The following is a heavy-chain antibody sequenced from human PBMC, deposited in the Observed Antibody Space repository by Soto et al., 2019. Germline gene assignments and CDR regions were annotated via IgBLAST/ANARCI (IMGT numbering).Heavy chain of an antibody. CDR2: IYYSGST. V-gene: IGHV4-59*01. D-gene: IGHD2-15*01. CDR1: GDSISSYY. Sequence: PSETLSLTCTVSGDSISSYYWSWIRQPPGKGLEWIGYIYYSGSTHYNPSLKSRVTISIDTSKNQFSLKLISVTAADTAVYHCARQLFLYGMDVWGQGTTVTVSS. J-gene: IGHJ6*02. CDR3: ARQLFLYGMDV.